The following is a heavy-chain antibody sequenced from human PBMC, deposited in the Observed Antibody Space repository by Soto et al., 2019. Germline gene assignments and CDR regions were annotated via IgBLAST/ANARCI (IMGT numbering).Heavy chain of an antibody. CDR2: IIPIFGTA. V-gene: IGHV1-69*01. CDR1: GGTFSSYA. Sequence: QMQLVQSGAEVKKPGSSVKVSCKASGGTFSSYAISWVRQAPGQGLEWMGGIIPIFGTANYAQKFQGRVKITADESTSTAYMGVGSLSSADTPVYYCARGGGQLVLEWFDPWGQGTLVTVSS. D-gene: IGHD6-6*01. J-gene: IGHJ5*02. CDR3: ARGGGQLVLEWFDP.